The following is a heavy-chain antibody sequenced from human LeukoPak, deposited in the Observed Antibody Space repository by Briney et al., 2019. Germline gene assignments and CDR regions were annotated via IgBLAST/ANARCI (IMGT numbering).Heavy chain of an antibody. D-gene: IGHD3-10*01. CDR2: TRNKANSYTT. CDR3: ARVAPSITMVRGAVDY. V-gene: IGHV3-72*01. CDR1: GFTFSDHY. Sequence: GGSLRLSCAASGFTFSDHYMDWVRQAPGKGLEWVGRTRNKANSYTTEYAASVKGRFTISRDDSKNSLYLQMNSLKTEDTAVYYCARVAPSITMVRGAVDYWGQGTLVTVSS. J-gene: IGHJ4*02.